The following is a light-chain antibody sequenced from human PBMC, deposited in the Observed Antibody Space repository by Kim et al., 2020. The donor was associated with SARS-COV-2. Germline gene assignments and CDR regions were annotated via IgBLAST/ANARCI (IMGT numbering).Light chain of an antibody. J-gene: IGKJ4*01. CDR1: QSISTY. V-gene: IGKV1-39*01. CDR3: QQSHSTPLLT. CDR2: AAS. Sequence: SVGDRVTIACRARQSISTYLNWYQQKPGKAPKLLIYAASTLQSGVPSRFSGSGSGTDFTLTISSLQPEDFATYYCQQSHSTPLLTFGGGTKVDIK.